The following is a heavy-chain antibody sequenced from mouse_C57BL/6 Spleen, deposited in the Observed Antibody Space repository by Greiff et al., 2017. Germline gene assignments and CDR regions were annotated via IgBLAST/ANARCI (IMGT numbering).Heavy chain of an antibody. Sequence: VQRVESGPGLVQPSQSLSITCTVSGFSLTSYGVHWVRQSPGKGLEWLGVIWSGGSTDYNAAFISRLSISKDNSKSQVFFKMNSLQADDTAIYYCARSLVDAGWYFDVWGTGTTVTVSS. CDR2: IWSGGST. CDR3: ARSLVDAGWYFDV. CDR1: GFSLTSYG. J-gene: IGHJ1*03. V-gene: IGHV2-2*01. D-gene: IGHD1-1*01.